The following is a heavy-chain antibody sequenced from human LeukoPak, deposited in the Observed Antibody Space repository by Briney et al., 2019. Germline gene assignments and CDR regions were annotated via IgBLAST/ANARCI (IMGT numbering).Heavy chain of an antibody. Sequence: GESLRLSCAASGFTFSSSSISWVRQAPGKGLEWVSAITDAVGSTHYADSVKGRFTIFSDNSKNTVYLQMNSLRPEDMAVYYCAKEIFSGLLYIDYWGQGTLVTVSS. D-gene: IGHD5-12*01. J-gene: IGHJ4*02. CDR1: GFTFSSSS. V-gene: IGHV3-23*01. CDR2: ITDAVGST. CDR3: AKEIFSGLLYIDY.